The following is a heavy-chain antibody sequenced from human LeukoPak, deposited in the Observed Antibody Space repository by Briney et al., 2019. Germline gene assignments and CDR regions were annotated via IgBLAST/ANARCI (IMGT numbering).Heavy chain of an antibody. CDR3: ARDYLY. V-gene: IGHV4-30-4*01. CDR2: IYYGGST. CDR1: GASISSGNDY. Sequence: PSETLSLTCTVSGASISSGNDYWSWIRQPPGTGLEWIGHIYYGGSTYYNPSLKSRLNISVDTSKNQFSLKLNSVTAADTAVYYCARDYLYWGQGTLVIVSS. J-gene: IGHJ4*02.